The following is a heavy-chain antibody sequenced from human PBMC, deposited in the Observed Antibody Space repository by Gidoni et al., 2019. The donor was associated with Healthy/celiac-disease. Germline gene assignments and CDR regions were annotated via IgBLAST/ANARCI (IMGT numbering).Heavy chain of an antibody. J-gene: IGHJ5*02. D-gene: IGHD3-16*02. CDR3: ANSARGYPRRASLSGWFDP. CDR1: GFTFSSYA. V-gene: IGHV3-23*01. CDR2: ISGSGGST. Sequence: EVQLLESGGGLVQPGGSLRLSCAASGFTFSSYALSWVRQAPGKGLEWVSAISGSGGSTYYADSVKGRFTISRDNSKNTLYLQMNSLRAEDTAVYYCANSARGYPRRASLSGWFDPWGQGTLVTVSS.